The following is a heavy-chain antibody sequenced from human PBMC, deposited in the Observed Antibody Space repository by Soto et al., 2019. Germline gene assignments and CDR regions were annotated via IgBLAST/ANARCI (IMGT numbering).Heavy chain of an antibody. CDR2: ISSSGTYT. J-gene: IGHJ4*02. Sequence: QVQLVESGGDLVKPGGSLRVSCAASGFTFSDYYMSWIRHAPGKGLEWVSYISSSGTYTNYADSVKGRFTISRDNAQNSLYLQMNSLRVEDTAVYYCARGGQYDSSGYGDYWGQGILVTVSS. D-gene: IGHD3-22*01. CDR3: ARGGQYDSSGYGDY. CDR1: GFTFSDYY. V-gene: IGHV3-11*06.